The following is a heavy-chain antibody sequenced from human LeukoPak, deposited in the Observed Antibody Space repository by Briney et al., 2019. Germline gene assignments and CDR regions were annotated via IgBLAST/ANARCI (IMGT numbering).Heavy chain of an antibody. CDR1: GFTFSSYA. V-gene: IGHV3-23*01. J-gene: IGHJ4*02. CDR3: AKDYCSSTSCYNGELDY. D-gene: IGHD2-2*02. CDR2: IGGSGGST. Sequence: GGSRRLSCAALGFTFSSYARSWFRQPPGKGLEWVPAIGGSGGSTYYADSVKGRFTISRDNSKNTLYLQMNSLRAEDTAVYYCAKDYCSSTSCYNGELDYWGQGTLVTVSS.